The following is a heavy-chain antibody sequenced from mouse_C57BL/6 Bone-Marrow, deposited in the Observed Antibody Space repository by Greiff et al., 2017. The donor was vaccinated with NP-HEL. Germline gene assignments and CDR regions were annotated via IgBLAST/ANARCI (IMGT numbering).Heavy chain of an antibody. Sequence: EVKLMESGGGLVKPGGSLKLSCAASGFTFSSYAMSWVRPTPEKRLEWVATISDGGSYTYYPDNVKGRFTLSRDNAKNNLYLQMSHLKSEDTAMYYCAMVTRGFAYWGQGTLVTVSA. CDR3: AMVTRGFAY. V-gene: IGHV5-4*03. CDR2: ISDGGSYT. J-gene: IGHJ3*01. D-gene: IGHD2-2*01. CDR1: GFTFSSYA.